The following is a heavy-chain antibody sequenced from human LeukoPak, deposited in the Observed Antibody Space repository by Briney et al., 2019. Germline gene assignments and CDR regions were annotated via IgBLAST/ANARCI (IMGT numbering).Heavy chain of an antibody. Sequence: PSETLSLTCTVSGASISTHTYCWGWIRQPPGKGLEWIGSIYYNGNTYYNPSLKSRVTISVDTSNNQFSLKLRSVTAADTAVYYCARSYCAGDCYTKYFQHWGQGTLVTASS. CDR3: ARSYCAGDCYTKYFQH. V-gene: IGHV4-39*01. CDR2: IYYNGNT. CDR1: GASISTHTYC. D-gene: IGHD2-21*02. J-gene: IGHJ1*01.